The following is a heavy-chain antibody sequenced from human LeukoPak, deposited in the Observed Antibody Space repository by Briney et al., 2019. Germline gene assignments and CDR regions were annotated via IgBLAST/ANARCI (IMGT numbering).Heavy chain of an antibody. D-gene: IGHD2-8*02. CDR3: AGEESGGYFDY. CDR2: SNPTGSST. Sequence: ASAKPSCKASGYTSTNYYMHWVRQAPGQGLEWMGFSNPTGSSTNFAQKFRGRVTMTRDTSTTTVYMELSSLRSEDTAVYYCAGEESGGYFDYWGQGTLVTVSS. V-gene: IGHV1-46*01. J-gene: IGHJ4*02. CDR1: GYTSTNYY.